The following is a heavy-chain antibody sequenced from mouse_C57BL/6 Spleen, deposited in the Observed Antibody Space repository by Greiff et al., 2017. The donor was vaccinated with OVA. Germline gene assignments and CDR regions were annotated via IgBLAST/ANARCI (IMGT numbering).Heavy chain of an antibody. D-gene: IGHD2-4*01. V-gene: IGHV1-69*01. Sequence: QVQLQQPGAELVMPGASVKLSCKASGYTFTSYWMHWVKQRPGQGLEWIGEIDPSDSYTKYNQKVKGKSTLSVDKSSSTAYMQLSSLTSEDSAVYYCARRRMYDYDFYAMDYWGQGTSVTVSS. J-gene: IGHJ4*01. CDR1: GYTFTSYW. CDR3: ARRRMYDYDFYAMDY. CDR2: IDPSDSYT.